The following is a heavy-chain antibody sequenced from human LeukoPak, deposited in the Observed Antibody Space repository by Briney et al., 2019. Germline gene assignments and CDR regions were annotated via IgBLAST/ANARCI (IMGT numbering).Heavy chain of an antibody. CDR2: TRNKANSHTT. V-gene: IGHV3-72*01. CDR3: ARAKLERWDFDN. CDR1: GFSFSDHY. D-gene: IGHD1-1*01. Sequence: PGGSLRLSCAASGFSFSDHYMDWVRQAPGKGLEWVGRTRNKANSHTTEYAASVKGRFTISRDDSKNSLDLQMNSLKTEDTAVYYCARAKLERWDFDNWGQGTLVTVAS. J-gene: IGHJ4*02.